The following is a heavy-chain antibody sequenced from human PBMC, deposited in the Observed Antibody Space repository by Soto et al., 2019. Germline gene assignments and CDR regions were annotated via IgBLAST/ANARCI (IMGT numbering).Heavy chain of an antibody. V-gene: IGHV3-30-3*01. CDR1: GFTFSSYA. D-gene: IGHD6-19*01. Sequence: QVQLVESGGGVVQPGRSLRLSCAASGFTFSSYAMHWVRQAPGKGLEWVAVISYDGSNKYYADSVKGRSTISRDNSKNTLYLQMNSLRAEDTAVYYCARERSSGYFDYWGQGTLVTVSS. CDR3: ARERSSGYFDY. J-gene: IGHJ4*02. CDR2: ISYDGSNK.